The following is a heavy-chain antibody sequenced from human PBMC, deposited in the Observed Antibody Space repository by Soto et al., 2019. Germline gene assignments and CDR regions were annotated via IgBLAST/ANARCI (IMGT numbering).Heavy chain of an antibody. CDR3: SRWTYYPQSSGLHADY. Sequence: QVQLVESGGGEVQPGGSLRVSCATSGFTFNDYAMYWVRQAPGQGLEWVAMISSDGHHQFYVDNLRGRFTVSRDNSKNTLFLQMNSLRPEDTAVYYCSRWTYYPQSSGLHADYWGPGTVVTVSS. J-gene: IGHJ4*02. CDR1: GFTFNDYA. CDR2: ISSDGHHQ. V-gene: IGHV3-30*03. D-gene: IGHD3-22*01.